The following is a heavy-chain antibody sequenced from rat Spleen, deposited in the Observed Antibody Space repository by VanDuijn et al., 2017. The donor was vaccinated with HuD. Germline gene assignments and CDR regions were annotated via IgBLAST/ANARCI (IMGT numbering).Heavy chain of an antibody. V-gene: IGHV5-25*01. CDR3: IRADYGYNYWYFDF. D-gene: IGHD1-9*01. Sequence: EVQLVESGGGLVQPGRSMKLSCAASGFTFSNYDMAWVRQAPTKGLEWVASINFDGSGTYYRDSVKGRFTVSRDNAKSTLYLQMDSLRSEDTATYYCIRADYGYNYWYFDFWGPGTLVTVSS. CDR1: GFTFSNYD. CDR2: INFDGSGT. J-gene: IGHJ1*01.